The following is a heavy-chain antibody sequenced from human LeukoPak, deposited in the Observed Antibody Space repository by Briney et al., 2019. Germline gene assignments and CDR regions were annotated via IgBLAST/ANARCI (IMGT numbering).Heavy chain of an antibody. D-gene: IGHD6-13*01. Sequence: GRSLRLSCAASGFTFSSYAMHWVRQAPGKGLEWVAVISYDGSNKYYADSVKGRFTISRDNAKNSLYLQMNSLRAEDTAVYYCARYHPDSSSWPYYYCYYYMDVWGKGTTVTISS. J-gene: IGHJ6*03. CDR2: ISYDGSNK. CDR3: ARYHPDSSSWPYYYCYYYMDV. V-gene: IGHV3-30*04. CDR1: GFTFSSYA.